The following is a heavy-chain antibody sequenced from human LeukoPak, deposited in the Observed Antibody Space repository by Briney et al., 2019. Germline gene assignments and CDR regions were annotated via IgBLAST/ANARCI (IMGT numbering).Heavy chain of an antibody. Sequence: SETLSLTCTVSGGSISSSSYYWGWIRQPPGKGLEWIGSIYYSGSTYYNPSLKSRVTISVDTSKNQFFLKLSSVTAADTAVYYCARGLTMIVVVTGAFDIWGLGTMVTVSS. V-gene: IGHV4-39*07. CDR1: GGSISSSSYY. J-gene: IGHJ3*02. CDR2: IYYSGST. D-gene: IGHD3-22*01. CDR3: ARGLTMIVVVTGAFDI.